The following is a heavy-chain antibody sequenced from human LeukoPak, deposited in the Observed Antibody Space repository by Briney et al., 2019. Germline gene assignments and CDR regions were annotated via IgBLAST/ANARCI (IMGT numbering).Heavy chain of an antibody. J-gene: IGHJ3*02. CDR1: GFTFDDYG. D-gene: IGHD2-2*02. CDR3: ARCSRSSTDCYSAGDI. CDR2: ITNWNGGST. Sequence: GGSLRLSCEASGFTFDDYGMSWVRQSTGKGLEWVSAITNWNGGSTGYADSVKGRFTIYSDNAKNSLYLQMNSLRAEDTALYYCARCSRSSTDCYSAGDIGGRGKRVSV. V-gene: IGHV3-20*04.